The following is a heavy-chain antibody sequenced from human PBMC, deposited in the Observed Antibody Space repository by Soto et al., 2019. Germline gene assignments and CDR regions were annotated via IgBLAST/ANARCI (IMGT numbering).Heavy chain of an antibody. CDR2: ISSSRSGI. V-gene: IGHV3-48*02. CDR1: GFTFDTYS. J-gene: IGHJ5*02. CDR3: ARESVSCSGGRCHGFGFDP. D-gene: IGHD2-15*01. Sequence: GGSLRLAXAACGFTFDTYSMNGVRQDPGKGLEWVASISSSRSGIYYADSVKGRFTISRDNAKNSLYLQMNSLRDEDTAVYYCARESVSCSGGRCHGFGFDPWGQGTLVTVSS.